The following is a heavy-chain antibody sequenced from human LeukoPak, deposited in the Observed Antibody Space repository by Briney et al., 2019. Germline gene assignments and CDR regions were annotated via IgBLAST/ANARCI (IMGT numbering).Heavy chain of an antibody. D-gene: IGHD6-19*01. CDR1: GFTVSSNY. CDR2: IYSGGST. CDR3: AGGSGWYLYYFDY. J-gene: IGHJ4*02. V-gene: IGHV3-53*01. Sequence: GESLRLSCAASGFTVSSNYMSWVRQAPGKGLEWVSVIYSGGSTYYADSVKGRFTISRDNSKNTLYLQMNSLRAEDTAVYYCAGGSGWYLYYFDYWGQGTLVTVSS.